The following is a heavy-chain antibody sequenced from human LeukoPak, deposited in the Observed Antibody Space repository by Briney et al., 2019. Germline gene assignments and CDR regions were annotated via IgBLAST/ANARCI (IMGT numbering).Heavy chain of an antibody. J-gene: IGHJ6*02. Sequence: GGSLRLSCAASGFTFSDYSMNWVRQAPGKGLEWVSYISSSSSTIYYADSVKGRFTISRDNAKNSLYLQMNSLRDEDTAVYYCARNVVPDYYYGMDVWGQGTTVTVSS. CDR2: ISSSSSTI. D-gene: IGHD2-2*01. V-gene: IGHV3-48*02. CDR1: GFTFSDYS. CDR3: ARNVVPDYYYGMDV.